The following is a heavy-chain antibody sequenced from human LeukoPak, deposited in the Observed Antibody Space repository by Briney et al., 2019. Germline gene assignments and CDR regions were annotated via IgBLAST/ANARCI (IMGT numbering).Heavy chain of an antibody. J-gene: IGHJ5*02. Sequence: SEILSLTCAVYGGSFSGYYWSWIRQPPGKGLEWIGEINHSGSTNYNPSLKSRVTISVDKSKNQFSLKLSSVTAADTAAYYCASANGDYSNWFDPWGQGTLVTVSS. CDR3: ASANGDYSNWFDP. CDR1: GGSFSGYY. CDR2: INHSGST. V-gene: IGHV4-34*01. D-gene: IGHD4-17*01.